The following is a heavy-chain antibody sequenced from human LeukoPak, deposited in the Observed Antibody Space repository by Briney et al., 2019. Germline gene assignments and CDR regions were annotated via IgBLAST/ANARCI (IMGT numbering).Heavy chain of an antibody. V-gene: IGHV4-59*08. J-gene: IGHJ6*02. D-gene: IGHD3-10*01. CDR1: GGSISGYY. Sequence: SETLSLTCTVSGGSISGYYWSWIRQPPGKGLEWIGYIYYSGSTYYNPSLKSRVTISVDTSKNQFSLKLSSVTAADTAVYYCARVPNYYGSGSYGMDVWGQGTTVIVSS. CDR3: ARVPNYYGSGSYGMDV. CDR2: IYYSGST.